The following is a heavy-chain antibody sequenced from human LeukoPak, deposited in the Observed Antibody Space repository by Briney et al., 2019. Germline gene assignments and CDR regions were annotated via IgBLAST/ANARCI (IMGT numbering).Heavy chain of an antibody. J-gene: IGHJ6*03. CDR3: VRLIGYYDFWSGYYHHYYYYYMDV. V-gene: IGHV1-2*02. D-gene: IGHD3-3*01. CDR2: INPNSGGT. CDR1: GYTFTGHF. Sequence: ASVKVSCKASGYTFTGHFMHWIRQAPGQGLEWMGWINPNSGGTNYAQKFQGRVTMTRDTSISTAYMDLTRLTSDDTAVYYCVRLIGYYDFWSGYYHHYYYYYMDVWGKGTTVTVSS.